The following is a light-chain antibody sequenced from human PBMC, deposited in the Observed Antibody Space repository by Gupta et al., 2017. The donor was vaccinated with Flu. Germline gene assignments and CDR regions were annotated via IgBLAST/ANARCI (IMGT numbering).Light chain of an antibody. J-gene: IGLJ1*01. Sequence: QSALTQPASVSGSPGQSITISCTGTSSDVGNYNLVSWYQHHPGKAPKLIIYEVNMRPSGVSNRFSGSKSGNTASLTISGLQAEDEADYYCYSDAGSGTLGVFGTGTKVTVL. CDR3: YSDAGSGTLGV. V-gene: IGLV2-23*02. CDR1: SSDVGNYNL. CDR2: EVN.